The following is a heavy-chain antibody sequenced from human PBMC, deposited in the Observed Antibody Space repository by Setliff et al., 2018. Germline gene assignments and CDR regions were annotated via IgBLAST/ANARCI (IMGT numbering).Heavy chain of an antibody. CDR1: GYRFTNSW. CDR3: ARQIGSSLSHFYYYMDV. Sequence: GESLKISCKGSGYRFTNSWIGWVRQMPGKGLEWMGIIYPGDSDTRYSPSFQGQVTISADKSISTAYLQWSSLKASDTAMYYCARQIGSSLSHFYYYMDVWGKGTTVTVSS. CDR2: IYPGDSDT. J-gene: IGHJ6*03. D-gene: IGHD6-19*01. V-gene: IGHV5-51*01.